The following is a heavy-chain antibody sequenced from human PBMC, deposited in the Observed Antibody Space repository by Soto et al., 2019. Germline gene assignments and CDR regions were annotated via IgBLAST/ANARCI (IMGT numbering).Heavy chain of an antibody. CDR2: ISAHNGNT. Sequence: QVHLVQSGAEVKNPGASVKVSCKGSGYDFTNYGITWVRQAPGQGLEWMAWISAHNGNTNYAPNLQGRVTVTRDTSTSTAYIELRSLRSDDTAVYYFARGRYGDYWGQGALVTVSS. CDR1: GYDFTNYG. CDR3: ARGRYGDY. V-gene: IGHV1-18*01. D-gene: IGHD1-1*01. J-gene: IGHJ4*02.